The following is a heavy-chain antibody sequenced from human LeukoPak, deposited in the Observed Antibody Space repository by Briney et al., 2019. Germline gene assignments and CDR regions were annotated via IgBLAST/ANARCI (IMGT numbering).Heavy chain of an antibody. V-gene: IGHV1-2*02. CDR1: GYTFSGYY. D-gene: IGHD3-16*01. J-gene: IGHJ4*02. CDR2: INPNSGGT. CDR3: AIRGLMGEDPDY. Sequence: GASVKVSCKACGYTFSGYYMHWVRQASGQGLECMGSINPNSGGTNYAQKFQGSVTMTRDTSISTAYMELSRLRSDDTAVYYCAIRGLMGEDPDYWGQGTLVTVSS.